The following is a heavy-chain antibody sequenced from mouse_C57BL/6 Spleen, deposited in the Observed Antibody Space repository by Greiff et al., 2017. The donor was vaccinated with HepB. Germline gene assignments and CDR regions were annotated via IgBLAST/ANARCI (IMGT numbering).Heavy chain of an antibody. CDR3: AREGDYYGSSSDYFDY. V-gene: IGHV5-4*01. CDR2: ISDGGSYT. CDR1: GFTFSSYA. D-gene: IGHD1-1*01. J-gene: IGHJ2*01. Sequence: EVKLEESGGGLVKPGGSLKLSCAASGFTFSSYAMSWVRQTPEKRLEWVATISDGGSYTYYPDNVKGRFTISRDTAKNNLYLQMSHLTSEDTAMYYCAREGDYYGSSSDYFDYWGQGTTLTVSS.